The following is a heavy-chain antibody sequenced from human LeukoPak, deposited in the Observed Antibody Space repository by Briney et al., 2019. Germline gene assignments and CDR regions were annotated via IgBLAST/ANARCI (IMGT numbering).Heavy chain of an antibody. V-gene: IGHV3-30*04. Sequence: GGSLRLSCAASAFTFSRYAMHWVRQAPGKGLECVTLISYDGSHKDYADSVKGRFTISRDNSKNTLYLQMNSLRVEDTAMYYCVVRLPASGAYWGQGTLVTVSS. CDR1: AFTFSRYA. D-gene: IGHD3-10*01. J-gene: IGHJ1*01. CDR3: VVRLPASGAY. CDR2: ISYDGSHK.